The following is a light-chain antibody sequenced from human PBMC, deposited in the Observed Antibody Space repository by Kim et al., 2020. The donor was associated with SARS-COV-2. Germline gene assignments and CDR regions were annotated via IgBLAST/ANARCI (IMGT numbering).Light chain of an antibody. CDR3: QQYNTWPRT. Sequence: DIVMTQSPAPLSVSPGERATLSCRASQSVSSNLAWYQQKPGQAPRLLIYGASTRATGFPARFSGSGSGTEFTLTITSLQSEDFAVYYCQQYNTWPRTFGQGTKLEI. CDR2: GAS. CDR1: QSVSSN. J-gene: IGKJ2*01. V-gene: IGKV3-15*01.